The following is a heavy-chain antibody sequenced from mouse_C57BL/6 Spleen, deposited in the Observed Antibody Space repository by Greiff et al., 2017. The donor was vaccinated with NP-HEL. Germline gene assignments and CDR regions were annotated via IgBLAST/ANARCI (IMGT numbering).Heavy chain of an antibody. D-gene: IGHD2-1*01. CDR3: ARSKDYYGNAYAMDY. Sequence: QVQLQQSGAELVKPGASVKISCKASGYAFSSYWMNWVKQRPGKGLEWIGQIYPGDGDTNYNGKFKGKATLTADKSSSTAYMQLSSLTSEDSAVYFCARSKDYYGNAYAMDYWGQGTSVTVSS. CDR2: IYPGDGDT. V-gene: IGHV1-80*01. CDR1: GYAFSSYW. J-gene: IGHJ4*01.